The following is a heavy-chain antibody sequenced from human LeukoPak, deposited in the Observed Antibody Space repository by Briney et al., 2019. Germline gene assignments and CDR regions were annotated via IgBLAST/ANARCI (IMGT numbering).Heavy chain of an antibody. CDR1: GFTFSSYS. J-gene: IGHJ4*02. CDR2: IKQDGSEK. D-gene: IGHD6-13*01. Sequence: GGSLRLSCAASGFTFSSYSMNWVRQAPGKGLEWVANIKQDGSEKYYVDSVKGRFTISRDNAKNSLYLQMNSLRAEDTAVYYCARGYSSSWYRKYYFDYWGQGTLVTVSS. CDR3: ARGYSSSWYRKYYFDY. V-gene: IGHV3-7*01.